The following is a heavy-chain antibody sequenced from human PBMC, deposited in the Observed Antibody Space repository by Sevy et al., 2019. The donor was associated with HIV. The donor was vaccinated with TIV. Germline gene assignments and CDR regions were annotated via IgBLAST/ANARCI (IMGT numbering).Heavy chain of an antibody. V-gene: IGHV3-23*01. CDR1: GFIFNSYG. J-gene: IGHJ4*02. CDR2: ISGSGGSI. Sequence: GGSLRLSCAASGFIFNSYGMSWVRQAPGKRMEWVSGISGSGGSIYYADSVKGRFTISRDNFKNTLYLQMNSLRAEDTAVYYCRGVGTTTNFDYWGQRTLVTVSS. CDR3: RGVGTTTNFDY. D-gene: IGHD1-26*01.